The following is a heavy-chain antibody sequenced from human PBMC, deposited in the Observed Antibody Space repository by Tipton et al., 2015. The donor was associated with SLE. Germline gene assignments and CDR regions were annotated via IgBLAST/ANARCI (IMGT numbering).Heavy chain of an antibody. CDR1: AFTFSTYA. J-gene: IGHJ4*02. V-gene: IGHV3-23*01. CDR2: ISGSGGST. CDR3: ARDYSVASAGNYFDY. Sequence: SLRLSCAASAFTFSTYAMTWVRQAPGKGLEWVSSISGSGGSTYYADSVKGRFTISRDNSKNTLYLQMNSLRAEDTAVYYCARDYSVASAGNYFDYWGQGTLVTVSS. D-gene: IGHD6-13*01.